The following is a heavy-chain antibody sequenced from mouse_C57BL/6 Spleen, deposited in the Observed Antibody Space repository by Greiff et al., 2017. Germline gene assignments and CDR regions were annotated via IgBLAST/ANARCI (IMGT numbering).Heavy chain of an antibody. CDR2: IYPGDGDT. CDR1: GFAFSSSW. D-gene: IGHD2-4*01. CDR3: ARDSYYDYGGFAY. J-gene: IGHJ3*01. V-gene: IGHV1-82*01. Sequence: VKLMESGPELVKPGASVKLSCKASGFAFSSSWMYWVQQTPGKGLEWIGRIYPGDGDTNYTGKFKGRVPMSADKSTNTVYMQLSSLTSEDSAVDFCARDSYYDYGGFAYWGQGTLVTVSA.